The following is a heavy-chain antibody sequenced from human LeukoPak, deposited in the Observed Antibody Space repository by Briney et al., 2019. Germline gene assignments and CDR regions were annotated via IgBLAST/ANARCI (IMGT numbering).Heavy chain of an antibody. CDR2: ISYDGSNK. Sequence: GSLLLSCAASGFTFSSYAMHWVRPAPGKGLEWVAVISYDGSNKYYADSVKGRFTISRDNSKNTLYLQMNSLRAEDTAVYYCARAGGYSYGLSHYFDYWGQGTLVTVSS. CDR1: GFTFSSYA. J-gene: IGHJ4*02. V-gene: IGHV3-30*04. D-gene: IGHD5-18*01. CDR3: ARAGGYSYGLSHYFDY.